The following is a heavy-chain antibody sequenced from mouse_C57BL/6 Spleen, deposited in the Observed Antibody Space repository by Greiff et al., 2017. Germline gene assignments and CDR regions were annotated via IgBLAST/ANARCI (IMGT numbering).Heavy chain of an antibody. D-gene: IGHD3-3*01. J-gene: IGHJ2*01. CDR1: GYTFTSYG. CDR2: IYPRSGNT. Sequence: QVQLQQSGAELARPGASVKLSCKASGYTFTSYGISWVKQRTGQGLEWIGEIYPRSGNTYYNEKFKGRATLTADKSSSTAYMGLRSLTAEDSAVYFCARRGTTGPFGYWGRGTTRTVTT. V-gene: IGHV1-81*01. CDR3: ARRGTTGPFGY.